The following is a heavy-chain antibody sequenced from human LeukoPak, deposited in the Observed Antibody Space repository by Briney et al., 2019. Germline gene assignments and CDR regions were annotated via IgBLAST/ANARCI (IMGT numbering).Heavy chain of an antibody. CDR1: GFTLNNYA. CDR2: TSSSDAGT. Sequence: GGSLRLSCAASGFTLNNYAMSWVRQAPGKGLEWVSATSSSDAGTYHADSVRGRFTISRDNSKNTLHLQMNSLRAEDTAAYYCARVRAIVVVPQAFDTWGQGTMVTVSS. CDR3: ARVRAIVVVPQAFDT. V-gene: IGHV3-23*01. D-gene: IGHD3-22*01. J-gene: IGHJ3*02.